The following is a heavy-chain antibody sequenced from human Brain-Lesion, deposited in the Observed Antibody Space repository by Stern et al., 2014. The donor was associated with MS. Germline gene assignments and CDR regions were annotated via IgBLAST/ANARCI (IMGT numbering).Heavy chain of an antibody. D-gene: IGHD2-2*01. CDR3: ARGRVVPGFQYYATDV. J-gene: IGHJ6*02. Sequence: VHLVESGPGLVKPSQTLSLSCTVSGGSISSGGYYWSWIRQPAGKGLEWIGRIFNSGSTSYNPSLKSRVTILIDTSKNPLSPRINSRTAADTAVYYCARGRVVPGFQYYATDVWGQGTTVIVSS. V-gene: IGHV4-61*02. CDR2: IFNSGST. CDR1: GGSISSGGYY.